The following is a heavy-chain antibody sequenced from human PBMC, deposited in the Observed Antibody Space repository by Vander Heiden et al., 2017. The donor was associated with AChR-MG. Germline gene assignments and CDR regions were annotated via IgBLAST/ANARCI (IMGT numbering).Heavy chain of an antibody. CDR1: GYTFTDYY. V-gene: IGHV1-69-2*01. D-gene: IGHD3-16*01. Sequence: EVQLVQSGAEVKKPGATVKISCKVSGYTFTDYYLHWVQQDPGKGLEWRGLVDPEDGETIYAGKCQGRVIINADTSTDTAYMELSRLRSDDTAVYYCATVPATLGEGGEPDYWGHGTLVTLSS. CDR2: VDPEDGET. J-gene: IGHJ4*01. CDR3: ATVPATLGEGGEPDY.